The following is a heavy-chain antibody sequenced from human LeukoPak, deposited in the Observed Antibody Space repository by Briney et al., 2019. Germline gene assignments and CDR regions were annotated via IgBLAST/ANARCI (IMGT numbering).Heavy chain of an antibody. V-gene: IGHV4-59*01. CDR3: AREIESVVDGMDV. CDR2: IYYSGST. CDR1: GGSISSYY. Sequence: SETLSLTCTVSGGSISSYYWSWIRQPPGKGLEWIGYIYYSGSTNYNPSLKSRVTISVDTSKNQFSLKLSSVTAADTAVYYCAREIESVVDGMDVWGQGTTVTVSS. D-gene: IGHD2-15*01. J-gene: IGHJ6*02.